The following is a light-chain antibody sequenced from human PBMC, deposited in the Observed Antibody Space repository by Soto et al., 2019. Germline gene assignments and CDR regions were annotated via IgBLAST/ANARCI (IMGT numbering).Light chain of an antibody. J-gene: IGKJ1*01. CDR2: AAS. V-gene: IGKV1-5*01. CDR1: QTISSW. Sequence: DIQMTQSPSTLSASVGDRVTITSRASQTISSWLAWYQQKPGKAPKLLIYAASTLESGVSSRFSGRGSGTEFTLTINSLQPEDFATYYCQQYKSYLRTFGQGTKVEIK. CDR3: QQYKSYLRT.